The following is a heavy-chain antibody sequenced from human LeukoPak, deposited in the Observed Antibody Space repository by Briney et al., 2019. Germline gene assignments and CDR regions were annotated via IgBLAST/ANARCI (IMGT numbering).Heavy chain of an antibody. CDR1: GGSISGYF. J-gene: IGHJ4*02. V-gene: IGHV4-4*07. CDR2: IYTSRTT. D-gene: IGHD2-21*01. Sequence: PSETLSLTCSVSGGSISGYFWSWIRQPAGKGLEWIGRIYTSRTTNYNPSLASRVTLSIDTSKNQFSLRLTSVTAADTAVYYCARLVRGSASYFDHWGQGTLVTVSS. CDR3: ARLVRGSASYFDH.